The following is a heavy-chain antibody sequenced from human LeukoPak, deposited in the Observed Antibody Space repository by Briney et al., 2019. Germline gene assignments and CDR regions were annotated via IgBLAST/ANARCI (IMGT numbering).Heavy chain of an antibody. CDR2: IFHSGGN. CDR3: ARVKGYPYYFDY. D-gene: IGHD5-18*01. Sequence: SETLSLTCSVSGYSINSGKYWGWIRQPPGKALEYIGSIFHSGGNYYNPSLKSRVTISVDTSKNQFSLRLTSVTAADTAVYYCARVKGYPYYFDYWGQGTLVTVSS. CDR1: GYSINSGKY. J-gene: IGHJ4*02. V-gene: IGHV4-38-2*02.